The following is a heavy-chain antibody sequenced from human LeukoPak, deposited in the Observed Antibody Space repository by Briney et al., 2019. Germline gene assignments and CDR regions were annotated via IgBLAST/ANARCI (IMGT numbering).Heavy chain of an antibody. V-gene: IGHV5-51*01. CDR3: ARSIAVTDFDY. Sequence: GASLKISYKGAGSNFTSYWIGWVRQMPGKGLEWMGIIYPGDSDTRYSPSFQGQVTISADKSISTAYLQWSSLKASDTAMYYCARSIAVTDFDYWGQGTLVTVSS. CDR1: GSNFTSYW. CDR2: IYPGDSDT. J-gene: IGHJ4*02. D-gene: IGHD6-19*01.